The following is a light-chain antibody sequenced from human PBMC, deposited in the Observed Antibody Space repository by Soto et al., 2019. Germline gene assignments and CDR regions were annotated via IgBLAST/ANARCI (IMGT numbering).Light chain of an antibody. CDR3: QQSYRSPYT. V-gene: IGKV1-39*01. J-gene: IGKJ2*01. CDR1: QSINIY. Sequence: IQLTQSPSSLSASVGDRVTVTCRASQSINIYLNWYQQKPGKAPTLLIYAASSLQSGVPSRFSGGGSRTDFTLTISSLQTEDFATYYCQQSYRSPYTFGLGTKLEI. CDR2: AAS.